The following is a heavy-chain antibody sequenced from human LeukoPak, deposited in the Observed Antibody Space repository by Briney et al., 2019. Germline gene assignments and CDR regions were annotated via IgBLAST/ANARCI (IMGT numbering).Heavy chain of an antibody. CDR1: AYTFTSYG. CDR2: ISAYNGNT. V-gene: IGHV1-18*01. CDR3: ARGVRYCSGGSCYYFDY. J-gene: IGHJ4*02. D-gene: IGHD2-15*01. Sequence: ASVKVSCKASAYTFTSYGISWVRQAPGQGLEWMGWISAYNGNTNYAQKLQGRVTMTTDTSTSTAYMELRSLRSDDTAVYYCARGVRYCSGGSCYYFDYWGQGTLVTVSS.